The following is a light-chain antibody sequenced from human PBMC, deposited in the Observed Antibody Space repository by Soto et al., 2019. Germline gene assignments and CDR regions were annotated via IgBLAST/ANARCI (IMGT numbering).Light chain of an antibody. CDR3: QQHDSYPWT. Sequence: DIQMTQSPSTLSASVGDRVTITCRASQSISNWLAWYQQKPGKAPKLLIYQASSLESGVPSRISGSGSGTEFALTISSLQPDDSATYNCQQHDSYPWTFGQGTKVEIK. J-gene: IGKJ1*01. CDR1: QSISNW. CDR2: QAS. V-gene: IGKV1-5*03.